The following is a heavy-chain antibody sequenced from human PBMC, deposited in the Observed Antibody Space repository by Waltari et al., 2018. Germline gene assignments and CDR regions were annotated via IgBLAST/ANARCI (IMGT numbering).Heavy chain of an antibody. Sequence: QVQLVQSGAEVKKPGASVKVSCKASGYTFTGYYMHWVRQAPGQGLEWMGRIKPNSGGTNYAQKFKGRVTMTRDTSISTAYVELSRLRSDDTAVYYCARERYYGDYLGNDYWGQGTLVTVSS. CDR3: ARERYYGDYLGNDY. D-gene: IGHD4-17*01. CDR1: GYTFTGYY. V-gene: IGHV1-2*06. CDR2: IKPNSGGT. J-gene: IGHJ4*02.